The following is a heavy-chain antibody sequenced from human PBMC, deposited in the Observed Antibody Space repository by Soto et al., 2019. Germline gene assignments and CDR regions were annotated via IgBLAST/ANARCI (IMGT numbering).Heavy chain of an antibody. J-gene: IGHJ4*02. CDR1: GYTFTSYA. CDR2: INAGNGNT. V-gene: IGHV1-3*01. CDR3: ARGLGLYYFDY. D-gene: IGHD1-26*01. Sequence: ASVKVSCKASGYTFTSYAMHWVRQAPGQRLEWMGWINAGNGNTKYSQKFQGRVTITRDTSASTAYMELSSLRSEGTAVYYCARGLGLYYFDYWGQGTLVPVSS.